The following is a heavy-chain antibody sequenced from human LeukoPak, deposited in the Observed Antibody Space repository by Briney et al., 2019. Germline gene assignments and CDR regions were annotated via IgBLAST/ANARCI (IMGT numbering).Heavy chain of an antibody. CDR3: ARASREWELIFDY. CDR2: INANSGGT. J-gene: IGHJ4*02. CDR1: GHTFIGYY. D-gene: IGHD1-26*01. Sequence: ASVRVSCKASGHTFIGYYMHWVRQAPGQGLEWMGWINANSGGTNYAQKFQGRVTMTRDTSISTAYMELSRLRSDDTAVYYCARASREWELIFDYWGQGTLVTVSS. V-gene: IGHV1-2*02.